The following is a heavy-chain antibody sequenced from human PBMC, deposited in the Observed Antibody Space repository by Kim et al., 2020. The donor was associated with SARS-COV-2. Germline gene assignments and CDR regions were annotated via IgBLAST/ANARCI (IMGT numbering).Heavy chain of an antibody. Sequence: GSTNYNPSRMSRVTISVDTSKNQFSLKLSSVTAADTAVYYCARGITIFDYWGQGTLVTVSS. CDR2: GST. V-gene: IGHV4-59*09. CDR3: ARGITIFDY. D-gene: IGHD3-3*01. J-gene: IGHJ4*02.